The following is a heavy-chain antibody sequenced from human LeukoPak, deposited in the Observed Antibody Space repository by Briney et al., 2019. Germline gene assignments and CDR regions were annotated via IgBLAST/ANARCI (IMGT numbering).Heavy chain of an antibody. V-gene: IGHV4-4*02. CDR2: IYHSGST. CDR3: ARGIPFYYDSSGLVDAFDI. Sequence: PSGTLSPTCALSGGSISSDNWWSWVRQPPGKGLEWIGEIYHSGSTNYNPSLKSRVTISVDKSKNQFSLKLSSVTAADTAVYYCARGIPFYYDSSGLVDAFDIWGQGTMVTVSS. CDR1: GGSISSDNW. J-gene: IGHJ3*02. D-gene: IGHD3-22*01.